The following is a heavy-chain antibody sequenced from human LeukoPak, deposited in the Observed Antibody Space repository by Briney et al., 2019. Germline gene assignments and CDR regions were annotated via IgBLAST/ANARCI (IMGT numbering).Heavy chain of an antibody. CDR1: GYSISSGYY. V-gene: IGHV4-38-2*02. D-gene: IGHD2-15*01. CDR2: MYHSGST. Sequence: SETLSLTCTVSGYSISSGYYWGWIRQPPGKGLEWIGSMYHSGSTYYNPSLRGLVTISMDASKNQFSVNLNSVTAADTALYYCARAIVVVPVTMGYVVASATGPVVAFDIWGQGTMVTVSS. CDR3: ARAIVVVPVTMGYVVASATGPVVAFDI. J-gene: IGHJ3*02.